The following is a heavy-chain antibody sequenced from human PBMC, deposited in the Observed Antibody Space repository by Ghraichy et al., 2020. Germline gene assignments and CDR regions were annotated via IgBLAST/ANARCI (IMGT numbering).Heavy chain of an antibody. CDR1: GFSLTTDTVG. J-gene: IGHJ4*02. V-gene: IGHV2-5*01. CDR2: ISSTDDV. D-gene: IGHD2-21*02. Sequence: SGPTLVKPTQTLTLKCNVSGFSLTTDTVGWVRQPPGGALEWLGLISSTDDVRLSPSLKNRLSIAKEKLKSQVVLALANMTPTDTATYYCARRRLGSGVAVTDAKWHFPESFDYWGQGILVTVSS. CDR3: ARRRLGSGVAVTDAKWHFPESFDY.